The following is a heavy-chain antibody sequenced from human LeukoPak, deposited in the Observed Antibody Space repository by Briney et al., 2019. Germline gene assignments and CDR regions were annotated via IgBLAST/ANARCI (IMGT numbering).Heavy chain of an antibody. J-gene: IGHJ4*02. CDR2: INHSGST. D-gene: IGHD3-10*01. CDR3: ARGSTSGH. CDR1: GGSFSGYC. Sequence: SETLSLTCAVYGGSFSGYCWSWIRQPPGKGLEWIGEINHSGSTNYNPSLKSRVTISVDTSKNQFSLKLSSVTAADTAVYYCARGSTSGHWGQGTLVTVSS. V-gene: IGHV4-34*01.